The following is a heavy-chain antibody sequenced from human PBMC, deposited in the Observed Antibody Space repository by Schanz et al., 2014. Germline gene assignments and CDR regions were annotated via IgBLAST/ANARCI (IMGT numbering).Heavy chain of an antibody. J-gene: IGHJ4*02. CDR2: ISHDLNYK. D-gene: IGHD3-10*01. Sequence: QVQLVESGGGVVQPGNSLRLSCAASGFIFSGYAMIWVRQAPGKGLEWVAVISHDLNYKYYTDSVKGRFTISRDNSKNTLDLQMSSLRADDTAVYYCVKEGTVVSGSPRDYWGQGTLVTVSS. CDR3: VKEGTVVSGSPRDY. V-gene: IGHV3-30*04. CDR1: GFIFSGYA.